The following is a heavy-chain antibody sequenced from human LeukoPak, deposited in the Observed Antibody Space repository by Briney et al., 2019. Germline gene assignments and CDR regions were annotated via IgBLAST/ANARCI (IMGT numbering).Heavy chain of an antibody. D-gene: IGHD1-26*01. CDR3: AKYGSYHDC. Sequence: SETLSLTCTVSGGSISSFYWSWIRQPPGKGLEWIGYIYYSGSTNYNPSLKSRVTISVDTSKNQFSLKLSSVTAADTAIYYCAKYGSYHDCWGQGTLVTVSS. CDR2: IYYSGST. CDR1: GGSISSFY. J-gene: IGHJ4*02. V-gene: IGHV4-59*01.